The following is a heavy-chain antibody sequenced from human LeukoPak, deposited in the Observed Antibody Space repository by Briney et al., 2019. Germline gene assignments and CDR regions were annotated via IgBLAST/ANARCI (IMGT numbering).Heavy chain of an antibody. J-gene: IGHJ5*02. V-gene: IGHV4-4*02. CDR2: IYHSGST. CDR3: ARIYVDTAMVRWFDP. D-gene: IGHD5-18*01. Sequence: SGTLSLTCAVSGGSISSSNWWSWVRQPPGQGLEWIGEIYHSGSTNYNPSLKSRVTISVDKSKNQFSLKLSSVTAADTAVYYCARIYVDTAMVRWFDPWAREPWSPSPQ. CDR1: GGSISSSNW.